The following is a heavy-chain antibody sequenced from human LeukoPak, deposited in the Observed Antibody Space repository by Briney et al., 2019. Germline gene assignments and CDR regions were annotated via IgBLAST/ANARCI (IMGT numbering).Heavy chain of an antibody. J-gene: IGHJ6*03. CDR2: IRYDGSNK. V-gene: IGHV3-30*02. CDR3: AKGAAAAGTDPNSYYYYMDV. CDR1: GFNFSSFG. Sequence: GGSLRLSCAASGFNFSSFGMHWVRQAPGKGLEWVAFIRYDGSNKYYADSVKGRFTISRDNSKNTLYLQMNSLRAEDTAVYYCAKGAAAAGTDPNSYYYYMDVWGKGTTVTVSS. D-gene: IGHD6-13*01.